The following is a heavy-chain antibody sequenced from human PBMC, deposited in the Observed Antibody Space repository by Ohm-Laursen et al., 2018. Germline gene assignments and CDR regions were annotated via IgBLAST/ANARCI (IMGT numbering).Heavy chain of an antibody. V-gene: IGHV3-30*03. Sequence: SLRLSCTASGFTFSSYGMHWVRQAPGKGLEWVAVISYDGSNKYYADSVKGRFTISRDNSKNTLYLQMNSLRSEDTAVYYCARGPRVRWIQDHYYYYGMDVWGQGTTVTVSS. CDR2: ISYDGSNK. J-gene: IGHJ6*02. CDR3: ARGPRVRWIQDHYYYYGMDV. D-gene: IGHD5-12*01. CDR1: GFTFSSYG.